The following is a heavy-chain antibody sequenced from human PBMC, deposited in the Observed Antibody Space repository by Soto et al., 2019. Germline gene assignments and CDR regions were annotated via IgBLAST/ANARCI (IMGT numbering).Heavy chain of an antibody. CDR2: VSYSGST. J-gene: IGHJ4*02. CDR3: ARVGGSRTTGFDY. CDR1: GGSISSYY. Sequence: PLEILSLTCTVSGGSISSYYWSWIRQPPGKGLERIGDVSYSGSTSYNPSLESRITISVDTSKSQFSLKVTSVTAADTAVYYCARVGGSRTTGFDYWGQGTLVTVSS. V-gene: IGHV4-59*01. D-gene: IGHD1-1*01.